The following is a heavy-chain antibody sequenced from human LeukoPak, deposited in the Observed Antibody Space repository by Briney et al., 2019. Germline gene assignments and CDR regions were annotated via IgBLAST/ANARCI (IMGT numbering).Heavy chain of an antibody. CDR1: AGTFSSYA. Sequence: SVKVSCKASAGTFSSYAISGVRQAPGQGLEWMGGIIPIFGTANYAQKFQGRVTITADKSTSTAYMELSSLRSEDTAVYYCARVRDKYYDIWTGYYNGYYYYGMDVWDKGTVSPSPQ. V-gene: IGHV1-69*06. J-gene: IGHJ6*04. CDR3: ARVRDKYYDIWTGYYNGYYYYGMDV. D-gene: IGHD3-9*01. CDR2: IIPIFGTA.